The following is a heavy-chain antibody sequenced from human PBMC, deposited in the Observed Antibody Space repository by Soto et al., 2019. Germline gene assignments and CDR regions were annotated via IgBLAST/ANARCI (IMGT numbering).Heavy chain of an antibody. CDR2: INHSGST. CDR1: GGSFSGYY. V-gene: IGHV4-34*01. CDR3: AGGGCSGGSCYRHYYFDY. J-gene: IGHJ4*02. D-gene: IGHD2-15*01. Sequence: SETLSLTCAVYGGSFSGYYWSWIRQPPGKGLEWIGEINHSGSTNYNPSLKSRVTISVDTSKNQFSLKLSSVTAADTAVYYCAGGGCSGGSCYRHYYFDYWGQGTLVTVSS.